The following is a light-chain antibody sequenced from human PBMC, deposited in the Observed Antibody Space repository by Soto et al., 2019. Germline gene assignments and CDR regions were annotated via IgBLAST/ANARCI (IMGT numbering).Light chain of an antibody. Sequence: EVVLTQSPATLSLSPGERATLSCRASQSVDSSLAWYQQKVGQAPRLLIYDASNRATGIPGRFSGSGSGTDFTLTISSLESEDFAVYYCQQRGAFGQGTKVEI. V-gene: IGKV3-11*01. J-gene: IGKJ2*01. CDR3: QQRGA. CDR2: DAS. CDR1: QSVDSS.